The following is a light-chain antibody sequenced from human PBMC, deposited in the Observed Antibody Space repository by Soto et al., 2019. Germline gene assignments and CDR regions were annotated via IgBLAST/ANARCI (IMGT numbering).Light chain of an antibody. CDR1: SSDVGAYDS. CDR2: KGT. V-gene: IGLV2-23*01. J-gene: IGLJ1*01. CDR3: CSSAPESTYV. Sequence: QSALAQPAAVCGSPGQSITISCTGTSSDVGAYDSVSWYQQHPHKAPQLIIYKGTQRPSGVSNRFSGSTSGNAASLTISGLQADDEADYFCCSSAPESTYVCGTGTKVTVL.